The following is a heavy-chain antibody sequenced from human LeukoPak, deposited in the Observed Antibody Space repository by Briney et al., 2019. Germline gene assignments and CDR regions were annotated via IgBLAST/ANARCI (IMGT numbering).Heavy chain of an antibody. D-gene: IGHD2-21*02. Sequence: GGSLRLSCAASGFTFNNYRMDWVRQAPGKGLEWVSSISGTSGYIYYADSVKGRFTISRDNAKNSLYLQMNSLRAEDTAVYYCARTCGADCYLSDYWGQGTLVTVSS. CDR2: ISGTSGYI. V-gene: IGHV3-21*01. J-gene: IGHJ4*02. CDR3: ARTCGADCYLSDY. CDR1: GFTFNNYR.